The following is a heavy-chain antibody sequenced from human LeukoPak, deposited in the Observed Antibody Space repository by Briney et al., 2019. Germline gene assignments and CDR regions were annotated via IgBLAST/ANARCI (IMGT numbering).Heavy chain of an antibody. J-gene: IGHJ4*02. Sequence: GGSLRLSCSVSGFIFSSYAMHWVRQAPGKGLKWVAVISYDGNDKYYADSVKGHFTISRDSSENTLFLQMSSLRIEDTAVYYCARGWGNSGFDYWGQGTLVTVSS. D-gene: IGHD6-25*01. CDR3: ARGWGNSGFDY. V-gene: IGHV3-30-3*01. CDR2: ISYDGNDK. CDR1: GFIFSSYA.